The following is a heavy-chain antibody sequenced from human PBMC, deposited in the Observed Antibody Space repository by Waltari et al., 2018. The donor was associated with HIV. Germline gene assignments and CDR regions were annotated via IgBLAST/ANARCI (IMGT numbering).Heavy chain of an antibody. V-gene: IGHV3-21*01. CDR1: GFNFSCFA. J-gene: IGHJ4*02. CDR2: ISRTSSYI. Sequence: EVHLVESGGGLVKPGEYLRLSCAASGFNFSCFAMKWVRQAPGKGLEWVSAISRTSSYIYYADSVKGRFTISRDNAKNSVYLQMNSLRVEDTAVYYCARDERRCNSGDCYPSDYWGQGTLVTVSS. CDR3: ARDERRCNSGDCYPSDY. D-gene: IGHD2-21*02.